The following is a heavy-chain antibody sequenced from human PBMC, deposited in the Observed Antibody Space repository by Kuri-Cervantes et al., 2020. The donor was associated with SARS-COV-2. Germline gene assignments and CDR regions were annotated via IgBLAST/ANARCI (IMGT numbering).Heavy chain of an antibody. J-gene: IGHJ4*02. CDR2: IYYSGST. CDR1: GGSISSSSYY. D-gene: IGHD5-18*01. CDR3: ARGPVDTAMVAYYFDY. V-gene: IGHV4-39*01. Sequence: ESLKISCTVSGGSISSSSYYWGWIRQPPGKGLEWIGSIYYSGSTYYNPSLKSRVTISVDTSKNQFSLKLSSVTAADTAVYYCARGPVDTAMVAYYFDYWGQGTLVTVSS.